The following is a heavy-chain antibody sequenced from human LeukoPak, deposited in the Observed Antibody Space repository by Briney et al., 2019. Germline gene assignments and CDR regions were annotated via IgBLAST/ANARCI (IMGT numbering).Heavy chain of an antibody. V-gene: IGHV4-59*01. Sequence: SETLSLTCTVSGGSISSYYWSWIRQPPGKGLEWMGYIYYSGSTNYNPSLKSRVTISVDTPKNQFSLKLSSVTAADTAVYYCARRRSYYYGSGSSFYYYYYMDVWGKGTPVTISS. CDR2: IYYSGST. D-gene: IGHD3-10*01. CDR1: GGSISSYY. J-gene: IGHJ6*03. CDR3: ARRRSYYYGSGSSFYYYYYMDV.